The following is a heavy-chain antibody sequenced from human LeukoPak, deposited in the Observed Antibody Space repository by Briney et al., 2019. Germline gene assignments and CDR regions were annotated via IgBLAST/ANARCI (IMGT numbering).Heavy chain of an antibody. J-gene: IGHJ3*02. CDR1: GYTLTGYY. D-gene: IGHD6-13*01. V-gene: IGHV1-2*02. Sequence: ASVRVSCKASGYTLTGYYMHWVRQAPGQGLQWMGWINPNSGGTNFAQNFQGGVTMTSDTSINTAYMELTRLRYDDTAVYYCARTTGHTSSWSDGLDIWGQRTMVTVSS. CDR2: INPNSGGT. CDR3: ARTTGHTSSWSDGLDI.